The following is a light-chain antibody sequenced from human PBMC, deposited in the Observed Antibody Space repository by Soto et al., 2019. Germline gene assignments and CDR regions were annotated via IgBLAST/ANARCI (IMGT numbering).Light chain of an antibody. CDR2: DAS. Sequence: DIQMTQSPSSLSLSVPERFTITCEASQNISSYLSWYQQKAGRATKLLIYDASNLEAGVPSRFRRSGSGTDFTFTISRLQPEDIATYYCQQYENLPTFGQGTRLEIK. J-gene: IGKJ5*01. V-gene: IGKV1-33*01. CDR3: QQYENLPT. CDR1: QNISSY.